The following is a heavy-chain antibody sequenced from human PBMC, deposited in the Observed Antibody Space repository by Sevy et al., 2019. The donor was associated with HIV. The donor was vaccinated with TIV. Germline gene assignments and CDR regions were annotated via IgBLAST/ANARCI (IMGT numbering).Heavy chain of an antibody. V-gene: IGHV1-18*01. CDR2: ISANSGNT. Sequence: ASVKVSCTTSGYTFTSYIITWVRQAPGQGLEWMAWISANSGNTDYVQKLQGRVTLTTDTSTSKAYMELRSLTSDDTAVYYCARSKAAVPGTFYFDYWGQGTLVTVSS. CDR3: ARSKAAVPGTFYFDY. CDR1: GYTFTSYI. J-gene: IGHJ4*02. D-gene: IGHD6-19*01.